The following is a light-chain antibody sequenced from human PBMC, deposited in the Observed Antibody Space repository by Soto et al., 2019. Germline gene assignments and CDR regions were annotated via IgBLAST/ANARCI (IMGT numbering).Light chain of an antibody. J-gene: IGLJ1*01. Sequence: QSALTQPASVSGSPGQSITFSCTGTSSDIGSYDLVSWYQQHPGKAPRLMIYEASQRPSGVSHRFSGSKSGNTASLTISGLQAEDEADYYCCSYAGSSTDVFGTGTKLTVL. V-gene: IGLV2-23*01. CDR3: CSYAGSSTDV. CDR2: EAS. CDR1: SSDIGSYDL.